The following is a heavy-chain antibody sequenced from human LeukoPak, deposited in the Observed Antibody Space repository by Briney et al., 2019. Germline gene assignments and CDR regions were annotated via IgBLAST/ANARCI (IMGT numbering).Heavy chain of an antibody. Sequence: PGGSLRLSCEASGLTFGSYSMNWVRQAPGKGLEWVSSIGSSSSSIYYAHSVEGRFTISRDNAKNSLYLQMNSLRAEDTAVYYCAREWQEAFDIWGQGTMVTVSS. D-gene: IGHD5-12*01. CDR1: GLTFGSYS. V-gene: IGHV3-21*01. J-gene: IGHJ3*02. CDR2: IGSSSSSI. CDR3: AREWQEAFDI.